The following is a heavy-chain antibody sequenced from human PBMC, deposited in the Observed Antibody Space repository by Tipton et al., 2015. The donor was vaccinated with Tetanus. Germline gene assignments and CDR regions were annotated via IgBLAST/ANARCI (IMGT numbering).Heavy chain of an antibody. CDR1: GFPFTSSW. Sequence: SLRLSCVASGFPFTSSWMTWVRQAPGKGLEWLANIKEDGSAQNYLSSVRGRFTIPRDNAENSLYLPMTALRAEDTAVYFCARDWAYNSFDYWGQGTLVTVSS. CDR2: IKEDGSAQ. V-gene: IGHV3-7*01. D-gene: IGHD5-24*01. J-gene: IGHJ4*02. CDR3: ARDWAYNSFDY.